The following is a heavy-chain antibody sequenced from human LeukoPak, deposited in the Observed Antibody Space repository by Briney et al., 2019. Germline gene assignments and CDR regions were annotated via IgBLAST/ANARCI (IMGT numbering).Heavy chain of an antibody. CDR2: IYYSGST. CDR1: GGSISSSSYY. J-gene: IGHJ4*02. V-gene: IGHV4-39*07. Sequence: SETLSLTCTVSGGSISSSSYYWGWIRQPPGKGLEWIGSIYYSGSTNYNPSLKSRVTISVDTSKNQFSLKLSSVTAADTAVYYCARGTPLEMATSIWGQGTLVTVSS. D-gene: IGHD5-24*01. CDR3: ARGTPLEMATSI.